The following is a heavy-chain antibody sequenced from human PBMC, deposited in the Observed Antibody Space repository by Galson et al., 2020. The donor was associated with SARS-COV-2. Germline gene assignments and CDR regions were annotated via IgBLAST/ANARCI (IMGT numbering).Heavy chain of an antibody. J-gene: IGHJ4*02. D-gene: IGHD6-19*01. CDR1: GFTFSSHA. V-gene: IGHV3-33*01. CDR3: PRDGQPSRGWPFDY. Sequence: GGSVRLSCAASGFTFSSHAMHWVRQAPGKGLEWVAQIFFDGSDKYYGDSVKGRFTISRDSSKNTVYLQMNNLRVDDTAVYYCPRDGQPSRGWPFDYWGQGPLPPVPS. CDR2: IFFDGSDK.